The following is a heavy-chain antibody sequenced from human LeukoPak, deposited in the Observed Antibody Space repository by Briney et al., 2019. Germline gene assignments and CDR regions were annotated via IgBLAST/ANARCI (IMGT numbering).Heavy chain of an antibody. CDR1: GFPIRAGYY. CDR3: ASPAVPIFDP. V-gene: IGHV4-38-2*01. Sequence: PPETLSLTCSVSGFPIRAGYYWAWIRQPPEKGLEWIGSVYHSGSTYYNPSLKSRLTISADTSKNQFSLKLTSVTAADTAVYYCASPAVPIFDPWGQGILVTASS. CDR2: VYHSGST. J-gene: IGHJ5*02.